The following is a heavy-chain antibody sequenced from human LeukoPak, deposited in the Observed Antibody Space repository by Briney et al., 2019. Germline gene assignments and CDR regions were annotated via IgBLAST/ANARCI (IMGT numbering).Heavy chain of an antibody. CDR2: ISGSGGST. CDR1: GFTFSSHA. CDR3: AKGNPTYCSGGSCYEPYYYGMDV. V-gene: IGHV3-23*01. Sequence: PGGSLRLFCAASGFTFSSHAMSWVRQAPGKGLEWVSAISGSGGSTYYADSVKGRFTISRDNSKNTLYLQMNSLRAEDTAVYYCAKGNPTYCSGGSCYEPYYYGMDVWGQGTTVTVSS. D-gene: IGHD2-15*01. J-gene: IGHJ6*02.